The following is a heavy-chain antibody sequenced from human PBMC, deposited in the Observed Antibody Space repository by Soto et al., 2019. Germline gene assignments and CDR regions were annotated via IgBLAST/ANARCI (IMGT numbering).Heavy chain of an antibody. D-gene: IGHD6-6*01. V-gene: IGHV1-69*13. CDR2: IIPIFGTA. Sequence: SVKVSCKASGGTFSSYAISWLRQAPGQGLEWMGGIIPIFGTANYAQKFQGRVTITADESTSTAYMELSSLRSEDTAVYYCARDRLSRAYYYYYGMDVWGQGTTVTVSS. J-gene: IGHJ6*02. CDR3: ARDRLSRAYYYYYGMDV. CDR1: GGTFSSYA.